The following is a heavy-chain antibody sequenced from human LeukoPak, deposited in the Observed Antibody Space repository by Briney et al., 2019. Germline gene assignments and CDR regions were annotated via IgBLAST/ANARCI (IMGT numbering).Heavy chain of an antibody. Sequence: SETLSLTCSVSGYSLSRGYYWAWIRQPPGRGLEWIGTVYHIGNTYYNPSLESRASMSVDTSANEFSLTLKSVAAADTAVYYCARAGWIITSAIDYWGQGALVTVSS. D-gene: IGHD3-22*01. CDR3: ARAGWIITSAIDY. J-gene: IGHJ4*02. V-gene: IGHV4-38-2*02. CDR1: GYSLSRGYY. CDR2: VYHIGNT.